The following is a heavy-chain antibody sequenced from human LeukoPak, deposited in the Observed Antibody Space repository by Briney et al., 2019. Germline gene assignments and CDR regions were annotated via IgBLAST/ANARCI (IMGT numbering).Heavy chain of an antibody. CDR2: INPKNTGT. J-gene: IGHJ4*02. CDR3: ARAARSSANDY. D-gene: IGHD2-15*01. V-gene: IGHV1-2*02. CDR1: GYRLTDYY. Sequence: GASVKVSCKASGYRLTDYYIHWVRQAPGQGLEWMAWINPKNTGTNYAQRFQGRVTVTWDTSMNTFYMGLIRLTPDDTAVYYCARAARSSANDYWGQGTLVTVSS.